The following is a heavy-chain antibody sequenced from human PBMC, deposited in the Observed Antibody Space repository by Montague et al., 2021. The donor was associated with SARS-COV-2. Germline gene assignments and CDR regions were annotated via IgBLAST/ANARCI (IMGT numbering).Heavy chain of an antibody. D-gene: IGHD6-13*01. CDR3: ARGRYSRSGSWERRNWFDP. J-gene: IGHJ5*02. Sequence: SETLSLTCAVYGGSFSGYYWSWIRQPPGKGLEWIGVINHSGSTNYNPSLNSRVTLSVDTSKNQFSLKLSSVTAADTAVYYCARGRYSRSGSWERRNWFDPWGQGTLVTVSS. CDR1: GGSFSGYY. V-gene: IGHV4-34*01. CDR2: INHSGST.